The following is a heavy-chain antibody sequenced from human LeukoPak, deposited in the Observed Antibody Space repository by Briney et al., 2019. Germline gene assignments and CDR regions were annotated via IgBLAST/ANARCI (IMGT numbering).Heavy chain of an antibody. J-gene: IGHJ5*02. D-gene: IGHD2-2*01. V-gene: IGHV1-69*05. CDR2: ILPISATA. Sequence: SSVTDSCKASGGTLSAYAINWVRQAPGQGLAWMGMILPISATAQYAQKFQGRVTITKDEYTSTVYMELRSLRSEDTAVYYCARSSDIVLVPGARKLNNWFDPWGQGTLVTVSS. CDR1: GGTLSAYA. CDR3: ARSSDIVLVPGARKLNNWFDP.